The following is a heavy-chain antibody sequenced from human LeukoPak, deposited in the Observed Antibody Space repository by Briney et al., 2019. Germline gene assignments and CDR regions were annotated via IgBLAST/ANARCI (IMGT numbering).Heavy chain of an antibody. Sequence: GGSLRLSCVGSGFIFVDYAKHWVRQAPGKGLEWVAGIDWNSASTGYADSVKGRFTISRDNAKNSLYLHMNSLRVDDMALYYCAKVAHNSWPFYSDSWGQGTLVTVSS. V-gene: IGHV3-9*03. D-gene: IGHD6-13*01. CDR2: IDWNSAST. CDR1: GFIFVDYA. CDR3: AKVAHNSWPFYSDS. J-gene: IGHJ4*02.